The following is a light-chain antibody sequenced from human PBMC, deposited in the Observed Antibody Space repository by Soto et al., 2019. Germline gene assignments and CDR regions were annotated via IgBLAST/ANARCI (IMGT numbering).Light chain of an antibody. Sequence: QSVLTQAPSASGTPGQRVTISCSGSSSSIGTNTVNWYKQVPGAAPTLLIYTDHQRPAGVPDRFSGSRSGTSASLAISWLQSEDEADYYCAAWDGSLDVLLFGGGTKLTVL. CDR1: SSSIGTNT. CDR3: AAWDGSLDVLL. V-gene: IGLV1-44*01. J-gene: IGLJ2*01. CDR2: TDH.